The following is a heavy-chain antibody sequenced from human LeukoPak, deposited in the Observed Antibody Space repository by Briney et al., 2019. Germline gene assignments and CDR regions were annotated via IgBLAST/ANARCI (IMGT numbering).Heavy chain of an antibody. D-gene: IGHD2-2*01. CDR1: GFTFSSSA. Sequence: PGGSLRLSCAASGFTFSSSAMSWVRQAPGKGLEWVLAISGSSGSTYYADSVKGRFTISRDNSKNTLHLQMNSLRAEDTAVYYCAKDLDCSSTNCYPDYWGQGTLVTVSS. CDR3: AKDLDCSSTNCYPDY. CDR2: ISGSSGST. V-gene: IGHV3-23*01. J-gene: IGHJ4*02.